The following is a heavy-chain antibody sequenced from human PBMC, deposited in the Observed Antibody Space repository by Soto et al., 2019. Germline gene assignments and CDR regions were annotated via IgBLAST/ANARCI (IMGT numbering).Heavy chain of an antibody. CDR1: GGTFSSYA. CDR3: ARDGYDSSGYYAY. D-gene: IGHD3-22*01. CDR2: IIPIFGTA. Sequence: QVQLVQSGAEVKKPGSSVKVSCKASGGTFSSYAISWVRQAPGQGLEWMGGIIPIFGTANYAQKFQGRVTITADESTSTAYMELSSLRADDTAVDYCARDGYDSSGYYAYWGQGTLVTVTS. V-gene: IGHV1-69*12. J-gene: IGHJ4*02.